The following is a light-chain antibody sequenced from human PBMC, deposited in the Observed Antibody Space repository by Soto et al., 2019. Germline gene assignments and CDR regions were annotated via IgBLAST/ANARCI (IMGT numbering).Light chain of an antibody. CDR2: EAS. V-gene: IGKV1-5*03. Sequence: DIQITHSPSTLSGSVGARVTTTCLASQTISSWLAWYQQKAGKAPKLLIYEASTLKSGVPSRFSGSGSGTEFTLTISSLQPDDFATYYCQHYNSYSEAFGQGTKVDIK. CDR3: QHYNSYSEA. J-gene: IGKJ1*01. CDR1: QTISSW.